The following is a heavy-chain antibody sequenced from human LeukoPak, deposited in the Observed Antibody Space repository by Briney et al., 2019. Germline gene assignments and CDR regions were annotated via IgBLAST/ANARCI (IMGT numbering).Heavy chain of an antibody. CDR3: ARVSGSRLFDY. D-gene: IGHD1-26*01. Sequence: GGSLRLSCAASGFTFRSYWMSWVRQAPGKGLEWVANIKQDGSEKYYVDSVKGRFTISRDNAKNSLYLQMNSLRAEDTAVYYCARVSGSRLFDYWGQGTLVTVSS. V-gene: IGHV3-7*01. CDR2: IKQDGSEK. J-gene: IGHJ4*02. CDR1: GFTFRSYW.